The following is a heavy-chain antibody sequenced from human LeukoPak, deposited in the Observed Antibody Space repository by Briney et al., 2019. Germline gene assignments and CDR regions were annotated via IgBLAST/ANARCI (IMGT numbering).Heavy chain of an antibody. Sequence: GGSLRLSCAASGFTFSSYSMNWVRQAPGKGLEWVSYISSSSSTIYYADSVKGRFTISRDNAKNSLYLQMNSLRAEDTAVYYCARDRGEGSSWNDAFDIWGQGTMVTVSS. CDR3: ARDRGEGSSWNDAFDI. V-gene: IGHV3-48*01. D-gene: IGHD6-13*01. J-gene: IGHJ3*02. CDR1: GFTFSSYS. CDR2: ISSSSSTI.